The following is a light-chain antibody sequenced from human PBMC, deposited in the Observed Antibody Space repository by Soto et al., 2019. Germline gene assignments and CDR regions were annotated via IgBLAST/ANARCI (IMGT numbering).Light chain of an antibody. J-gene: IGKJ3*01. CDR1: QSIRNY. Sequence: EIVLTQSPATLSLSPGERATLSCRASQSIRNYLAWYQQKPGQSPRLLIYDASNRATDVPARFSGSGSGTAFTLSSSSLEPEDFAVYFCQQRSNWPLTFGPGTKVDIK. CDR2: DAS. V-gene: IGKV3-11*01. CDR3: QQRSNWPLT.